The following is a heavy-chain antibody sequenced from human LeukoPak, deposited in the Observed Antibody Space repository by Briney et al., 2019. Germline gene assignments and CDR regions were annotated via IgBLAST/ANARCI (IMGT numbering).Heavy chain of an antibody. CDR3: ARSLCGGDCNEAFDI. J-gene: IGHJ3*02. CDR1: GYTLTELS. CDR2: IYPGDSDT. Sequence: KVSCKVSGYTLTELSMHWVRQMPGKGLEWMGIIYPGDSDTRYSPSFQGQVTVSADKSINTAYLQWSSLKASDTAMYYCARSLCGGDCNEAFDIWGQGTMVTVSS. D-gene: IGHD2-21*02. V-gene: IGHV5-51*01.